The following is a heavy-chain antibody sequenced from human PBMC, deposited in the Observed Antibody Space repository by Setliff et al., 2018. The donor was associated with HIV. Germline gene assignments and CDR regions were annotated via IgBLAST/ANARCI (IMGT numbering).Heavy chain of an antibody. V-gene: IGHV1-69*06. CDR3: GRVSGWIYPNVNYYGMDF. CDR2: IIPIFGTA. CDR1: GDTFSNYA. Sequence: SVKVSCKASGDTFSNYAISWVRQAPGQGLEWMGGIIPIFGTANYAQKFEGRVTITADKSTSTAYMEVNSLRYDDTAEYYCGRVSGWIYPNVNYYGMDFWGQGTRVTVSS. D-gene: IGHD6-19*01. J-gene: IGHJ6*02.